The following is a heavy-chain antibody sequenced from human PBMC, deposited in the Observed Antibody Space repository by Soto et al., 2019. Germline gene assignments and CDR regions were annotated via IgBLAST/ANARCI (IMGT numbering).Heavy chain of an antibody. CDR3: ARLSGIYLPFYGMDV. CDR2: IYPGDSDT. CDR1: GYSFTSYW. V-gene: IGHV5-51*01. Sequence: GESLKISCKGSGYSFTSYWIGWVRQMPGKGLEWMGIIYPGDSDTRYSPSFQGQVTISADKSISTAYLQWSSLKASDTAMYYCARLSGIYLPFYGMDVWGQGTTVTVSS. D-gene: IGHD1-26*01. J-gene: IGHJ6*02.